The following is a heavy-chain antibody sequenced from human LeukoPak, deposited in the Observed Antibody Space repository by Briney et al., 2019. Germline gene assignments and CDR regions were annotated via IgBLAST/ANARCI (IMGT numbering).Heavy chain of an antibody. CDR1: GGSISSSSYY. CDR3: ARYPRFLEWLIDY. V-gene: IGHV4-39*01. CDR2: IYYSGST. J-gene: IGHJ4*02. D-gene: IGHD3-3*01. Sequence: SETLSLTCTVSGGSISSSSYYWGWIRQPPGKGLEWIGSIYYSGSTYYNPSLKSRVTISVDTSKNQFSLKLSSVTAADTAVYYCARYPRFLEWLIDYWGQGTLVTVSS.